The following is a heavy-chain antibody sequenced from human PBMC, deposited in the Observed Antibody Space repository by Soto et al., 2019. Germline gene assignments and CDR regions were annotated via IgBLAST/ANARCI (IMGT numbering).Heavy chain of an antibody. CDR2: IYYSGST. CDR1: GGSISSSSYY. D-gene: IGHD6-6*01. CDR3: ARPIAARPSYHWFDP. J-gene: IGHJ5*02. V-gene: IGHV4-39*01. Sequence: SETLSLTCTVSGGSISSSSYYWGWIRQPPGKGLEWIGSIYYSGSTYYNPSLKSRVTISVDTSKNQFSLKLSSVTAADTAVYYCARPIAARPSYHWFDPWGQGTLVTVSS.